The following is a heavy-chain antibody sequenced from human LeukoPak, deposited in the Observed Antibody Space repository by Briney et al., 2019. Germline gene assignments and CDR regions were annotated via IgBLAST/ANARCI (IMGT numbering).Heavy chain of an antibody. CDR2: INTNTGNP. V-gene: IGHV7-4-1*02. J-gene: IGHJ4*02. Sequence: APVKVSCKASGYTFTAYAMIWVRQAPGQGLEWMGWINTNTGNPTYAQGLTGRFVFSLDTSVSTAYLQISSLKAEDTAVYYCARRGSGSYYKNDYWGQGTLVTVSS. D-gene: IGHD3-10*01. CDR1: GYTFTAYA. CDR3: ARRGSGSYYKNDY.